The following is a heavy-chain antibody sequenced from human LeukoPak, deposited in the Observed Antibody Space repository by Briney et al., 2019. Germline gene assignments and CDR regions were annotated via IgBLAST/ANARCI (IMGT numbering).Heavy chain of an antibody. CDR2: ISWNSGTL. Sequence: GRSLRLSCAASGFRFDDYAMHWVRQAPGKGLEWVSGISWNSGTLAYADSVKGRFTISRDNAKNSLYLQMNSLRAEDTAVYYCAKVAVGYCSSTSCWGQNYFDYWGQGTLVTVSS. J-gene: IGHJ4*02. CDR1: GFRFDDYA. V-gene: IGHV3-9*01. D-gene: IGHD2-2*01. CDR3: AKVAVGYCSSTSCWGQNYFDY.